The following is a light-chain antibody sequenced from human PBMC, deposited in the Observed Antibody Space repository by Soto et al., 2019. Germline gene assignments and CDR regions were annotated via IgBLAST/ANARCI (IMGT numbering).Light chain of an antibody. CDR2: GAS. J-gene: IGKJ1*01. V-gene: IGKV3-20*01. Sequence: TQSPSTLSSSFGYIFTITCRPSQSIGEWLAWYQQKPGQAPRLLIYGASNRATGIPDRFSGSGSGTDFTLTISRLEPEDFAVYYCQQYGSSPPWTFGQGTKVDI. CDR3: QQYGSSPPWT. CDR1: QSIGEW.